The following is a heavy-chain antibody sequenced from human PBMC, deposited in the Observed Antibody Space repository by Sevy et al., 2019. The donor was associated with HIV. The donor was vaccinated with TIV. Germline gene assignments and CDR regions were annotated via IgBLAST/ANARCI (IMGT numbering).Heavy chain of an antibody. Sequence: ASVKVSCKASGYSFTSYEIHWVRQAPGQGLEWMGIINPSGGSTSYAQKFQDRVTKIRDTSTTTVYMELSSLRSEDTAVYFCARLRACGGDCYYYDFWGQGTLVTVSS. CDR2: INPSGGST. V-gene: IGHV1-46*01. CDR1: GYSFTSYE. D-gene: IGHD2-21*02. CDR3: ARLRACGGDCYYYDF. J-gene: IGHJ4*02.